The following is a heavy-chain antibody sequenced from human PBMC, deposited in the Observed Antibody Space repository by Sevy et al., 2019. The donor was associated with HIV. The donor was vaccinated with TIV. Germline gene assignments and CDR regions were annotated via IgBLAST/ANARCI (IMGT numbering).Heavy chain of an antibody. CDR1: GYTFTGYY. Sequence: ASVKVSCKASGYTFTGYYMHWVRQAPGQGLEWRGWINPNSGGTNYAQKFQGRGTMTRGTSSSTADMKLGRLCSDDTAVCYCDRDSAGYVKLDYWGQGTLVTVSS. CDR3: DRDSAGYVKLDY. CDR2: INPNSGGT. V-gene: IGHV1-2*02. D-gene: IGHD2-15*01. J-gene: IGHJ4*02.